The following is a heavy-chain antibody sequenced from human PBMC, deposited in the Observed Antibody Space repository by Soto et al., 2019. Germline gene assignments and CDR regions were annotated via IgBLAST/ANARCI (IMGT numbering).Heavy chain of an antibody. CDR3: ASLSPPNGDYDY. CDR2: ISAYNGNT. Sequence: ASVKVSCKASGYTFTSYGISWVRQAPGQGLEWMGWISAYNGNTNYAQKLQGRVTMTTDTSTSTAYMELSSLRSEDTAVYYCASLSPPNGDYDYWGQGTLVTVSS. J-gene: IGHJ4*02. D-gene: IGHD4-17*01. CDR1: GYTFTSYG. V-gene: IGHV1-18*01.